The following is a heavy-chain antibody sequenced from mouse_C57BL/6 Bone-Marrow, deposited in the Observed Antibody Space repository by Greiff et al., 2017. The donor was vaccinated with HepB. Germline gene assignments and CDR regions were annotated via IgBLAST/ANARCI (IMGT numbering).Heavy chain of an antibody. CDR3: ARGAMVTTGVYYAMDY. Sequence: VQLKESGPGLVKPSQSLSLTCSVTGYSITSGYYWNWIRQFPGNKLEWMGYISYDGSNNYNPSLKNRISITRDTSKNQFFLKLNSVTTEDTATYYCARGAMVTTGVYYAMDYWGQGTSVTVSS. D-gene: IGHD2-2*01. CDR2: ISYDGSN. J-gene: IGHJ4*01. V-gene: IGHV3-6*01. CDR1: GYSITSGYY.